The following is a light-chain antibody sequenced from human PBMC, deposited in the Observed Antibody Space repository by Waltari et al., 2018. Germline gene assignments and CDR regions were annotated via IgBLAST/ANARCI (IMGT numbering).Light chain of an antibody. V-gene: IGKV1-5*03. CDR2: KAS. CDR1: QSLGRW. CDR3: HNYDSFPWT. Sequence: DIQMTQSPSTLSASVGDSVTVTCRASQSLGRWLAWYQKRPGQVPKLLIYKASTLESGVPSRFSGSGSGTEFTLTISSLQTDDFATYFCHNYDSFPWTFGQGTKVEIK. J-gene: IGKJ1*01.